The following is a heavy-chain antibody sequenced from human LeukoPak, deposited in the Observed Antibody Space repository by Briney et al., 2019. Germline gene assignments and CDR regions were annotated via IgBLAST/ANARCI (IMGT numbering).Heavy chain of an antibody. CDR3: ASITVGATKPRAFGI. Sequence: SVKVSCKASGGTFSSYAISWVRQAPGQGLEWMGGIIPIFGTANYAQKFQGRVTITADESTSTAYMELSSLRSEDTAVYYCASITVGATKPRAFGIWGQGTMVTVSS. V-gene: IGHV1-69*13. D-gene: IGHD1-26*01. CDR1: GGTFSSYA. J-gene: IGHJ3*02. CDR2: IIPIFGTA.